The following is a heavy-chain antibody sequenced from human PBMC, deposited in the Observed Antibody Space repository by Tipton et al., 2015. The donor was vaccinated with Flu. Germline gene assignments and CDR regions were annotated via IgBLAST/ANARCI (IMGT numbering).Heavy chain of an antibody. V-gene: IGHV3-33*08. CDR1: GFTFGSYA. J-gene: IGHJ4*02. CDR2: IWYDGSNK. Sequence: SLRLSCAASGFTFGSYAMHGVRQAPGKGLEWVAGIWYDGSNKYYADSVKGRFTISRDNSKNTLYLQMNSLRAEDTAVYYCARGYDILTDGGGYFDYWGQGTLVTVSS. D-gene: IGHD3-9*01. CDR3: ARGYDILTDGGGYFDY.